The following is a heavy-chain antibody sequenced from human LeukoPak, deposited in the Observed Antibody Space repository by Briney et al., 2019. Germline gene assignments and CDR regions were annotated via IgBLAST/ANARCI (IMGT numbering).Heavy chain of an antibody. CDR3: AITTGRGTTTAYWFDP. CDR1: GHSFSGHY. D-gene: IGHD1-7*01. V-gene: IGHV1-2*02. CDR2: ISPDSGGT. Sequence: GASVKISCNASGHSFSGHYLHWVRQTPGQGLEWMGWISPDSGGTSYAQKFQDEVTMTRDTSTTTAYMDLRGLTFDDTAVYYCAITTGRGTTTAYWFDPWGQGTLVTVSS. J-gene: IGHJ5*02.